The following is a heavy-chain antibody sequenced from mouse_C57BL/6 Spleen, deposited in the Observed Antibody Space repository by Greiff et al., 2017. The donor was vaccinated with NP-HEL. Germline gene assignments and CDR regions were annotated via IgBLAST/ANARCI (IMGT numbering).Heavy chain of an antibody. V-gene: IGHV1-82*01. CDR3: ARPYDGYYQAWFAY. D-gene: IGHD2-3*01. CDR1: GYAFSSSW. J-gene: IGHJ3*01. CDR2: IYPGDGDT. Sequence: VQLQQSGPELVKPGASVKISCKASGYAFSSSWMNWVKQRPGKGLEWIGRIYPGDGDTNYNGKFKGKATLTADKSSSTAYMQLSSLTSEDSAVYFCARPYDGYYQAWFAYWGQGTLVTVSA.